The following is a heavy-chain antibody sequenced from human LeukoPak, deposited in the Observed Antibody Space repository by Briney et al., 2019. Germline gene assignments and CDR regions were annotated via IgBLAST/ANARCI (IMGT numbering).Heavy chain of an antibody. V-gene: IGHV3-23*01. CDR2: IRGSSDVI. Sequence: GGSLRLSCAASGFTFSSHATSWVRQAPGKGLEWVSLIRGSSDVIEYADSVRGRFTISRDNSKNTVSLQLNNLRAEDTALYYCAKGQSASSTFDCWGQGTLVTVSS. CDR1: GFTFSSHA. J-gene: IGHJ4*02. CDR3: AKGQSASSTFDC.